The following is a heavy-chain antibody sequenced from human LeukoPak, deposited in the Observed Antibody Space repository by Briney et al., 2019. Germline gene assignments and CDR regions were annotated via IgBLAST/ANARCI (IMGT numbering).Heavy chain of an antibody. CDR3: ARGSEYSYAKVEFFDY. J-gene: IGHJ4*02. V-gene: IGHV4-34*01. Sequence: SETLSLTCAVYGGSFSGYYWSWIRQPPGNGLEWIGEINHSGSTNYNPSLKSRVTISVDTSKNQFSLKLSPVTAADTAVYYCARGSEYSYAKVEFFDYWGQGTLVTVSS. CDR2: INHSGST. D-gene: IGHD5-18*01. CDR1: GGSFSGYY.